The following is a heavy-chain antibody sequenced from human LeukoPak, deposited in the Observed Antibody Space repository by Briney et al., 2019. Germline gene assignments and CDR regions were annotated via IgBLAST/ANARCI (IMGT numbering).Heavy chain of an antibody. D-gene: IGHD3-10*01. CDR3: ARMASSYGSGSSTFDI. J-gene: IGHJ3*02. V-gene: IGHV4-59*01. Sequence: PSEALSLTCTVSGGSISSYYWSWIRQPPGKGLEWIGYIYYSGSTNYNPSLKSRVTISVDTSKSQFSLKLSSVTAADTAVYYCARMASSYGSGSSTFDIWGQGTMVTVSS. CDR1: GGSISSYY. CDR2: IYYSGST.